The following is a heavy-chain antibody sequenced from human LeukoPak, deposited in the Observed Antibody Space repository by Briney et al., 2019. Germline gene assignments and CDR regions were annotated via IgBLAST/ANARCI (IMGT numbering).Heavy chain of an antibody. V-gene: IGHV3-15*01. CDR1: GFTFSTYA. D-gene: IGHD1-26*01. Sequence: GRSLRLSCTASGFTFSTYAMHWVRQAPGKGLEWVGRIKSKTAGGTIDYAAPVKGRFTISRDDSKNTLYLQMNSLKTEDTAVYYCTTGESMVGTTIHIRWADWGQGTLVTVSS. CDR2: IKSKTAGGTI. J-gene: IGHJ4*02. CDR3: TTGESMVGTTIHIRWAD.